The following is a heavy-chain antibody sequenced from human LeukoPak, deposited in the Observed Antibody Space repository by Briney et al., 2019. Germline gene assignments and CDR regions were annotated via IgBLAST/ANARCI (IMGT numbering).Heavy chain of an antibody. J-gene: IGHJ4*02. CDR1: GGSISSGDYY. CDR2: IYYSGST. V-gene: IGHV4-30-4*08. D-gene: IGHD6-13*01. Sequence: PSETLSLTCTVSGGSISSGDYYWSWIRQPPGKGLEWLGYIYYSGSTYYNPSLKSRVTISVDTSKNQFSLKLSSVTAADTAVYYCAREGIAAGGSGDYWGQGTLVTVSS. CDR3: AREGIAAGGSGDY.